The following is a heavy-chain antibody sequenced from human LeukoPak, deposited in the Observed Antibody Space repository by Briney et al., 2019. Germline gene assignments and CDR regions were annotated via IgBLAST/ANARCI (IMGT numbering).Heavy chain of an antibody. CDR1: GFTFSNAY. D-gene: IGHD3-22*01. J-gene: IGHJ4*02. CDR2: IKSKTDGGTT. Sequence: GGSLRLSCAASGFTFSNAYMTWVRQVPGKGLDWVARIKSKTDGGTTDYAAPVKGRFTISRDDSKNTLYLQMNSLKTEDTAVYYCTTDTRRDSTSYYFDSWGQGTLVTVSS. V-gene: IGHV3-15*01. CDR3: TTDTRRDSTSYYFDS.